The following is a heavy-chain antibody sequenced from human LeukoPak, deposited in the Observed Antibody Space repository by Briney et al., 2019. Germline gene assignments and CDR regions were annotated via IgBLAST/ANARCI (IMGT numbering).Heavy chain of an antibody. CDR3: ARLPTH. CDR1: GGSISSFD. CDR2: INYSGST. V-gene: IGHV4-59*08. J-gene: IGHJ4*02. D-gene: IGHD4-17*01. Sequence: PSETLSLTCTVSGGSISSFDWSWIRQPPGKGLDWIGNINYSGSTGYNPSLKSRVTISVDTSNHQFPLKLSSVTATDTAVYYCARLPTHWGQGTLVTVSS.